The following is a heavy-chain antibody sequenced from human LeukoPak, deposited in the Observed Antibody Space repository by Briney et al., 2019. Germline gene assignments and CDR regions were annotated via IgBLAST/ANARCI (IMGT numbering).Heavy chain of an antibody. J-gene: IGHJ4*02. CDR1: GFTFNTYA. D-gene: IGHD6-19*01. V-gene: IGHV3-23*01. CDR3: AKTTVGYSSGRYPGWPADC. CDR2: ICGSGGCT. Sequence: GGSLRLSCEASGFTFNTYAIYWVRQAPGKGLEWVSGICGSGGCTYWADSVKGRFAISRDNSKNTVYLQMNSLTADDTAVYYCAKTTVGYSSGRYPGWPADCWGQGTLVTVSS.